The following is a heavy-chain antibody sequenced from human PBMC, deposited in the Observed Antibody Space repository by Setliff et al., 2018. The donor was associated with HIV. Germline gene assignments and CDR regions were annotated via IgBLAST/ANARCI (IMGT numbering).Heavy chain of an antibody. J-gene: IGHJ3*02. CDR3: ARHSPNVGVRGDAFDI. V-gene: IGHV4-59*08. CDR1: GGSISSHY. D-gene: IGHD2-8*01. Sequence: LSLTCTVSGGSISSHYWIWIRQPPGKGLEWIGYIHYSGATNYNPSLKSRVTISLDTSRAQFSLRLSSVTAADTAVYYCARHSPNVGVRGDAFDIWGQGTVVTVSS. CDR2: IHYSGAT.